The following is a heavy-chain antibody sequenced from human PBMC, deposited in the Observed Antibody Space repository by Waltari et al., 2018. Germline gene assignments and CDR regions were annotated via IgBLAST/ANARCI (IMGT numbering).Heavy chain of an antibody. CDR3: ARIVATISPGLYYFDY. J-gene: IGHJ4*02. D-gene: IGHD5-12*01. Sequence: QVQLQESGPGLVKPSETLSLTCAVSGYSISSGYYWGWIRQPPGKGLEWIGSIYHSGSTYYNPSLKSRVTISVDTSKNQFSLKLSSVTAADTAVYYCARIVATISPGLYYFDYWGQGTLVTVSS. V-gene: IGHV4-38-2*01. CDR1: GYSISSGYY. CDR2: IYHSGST.